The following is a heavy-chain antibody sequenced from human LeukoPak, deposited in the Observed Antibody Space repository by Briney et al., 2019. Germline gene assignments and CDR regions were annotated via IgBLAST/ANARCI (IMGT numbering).Heavy chain of an antibody. J-gene: IGHJ1*01. CDR2: IYYSGST. Sequence: PSETLSLTCTVSGGSISSYYWSWIRQPPGKGLEWIGYIYYSGSTNCNPSLKSRVTISVDTSENQFSLRLSSVTAADTAVYYCASSYYYDSGGYRFQHWGQGTLVTVSS. D-gene: IGHD3-22*01. CDR3: ASSYYYDSGGYRFQH. V-gene: IGHV4-59*08. CDR1: GGSISSYY.